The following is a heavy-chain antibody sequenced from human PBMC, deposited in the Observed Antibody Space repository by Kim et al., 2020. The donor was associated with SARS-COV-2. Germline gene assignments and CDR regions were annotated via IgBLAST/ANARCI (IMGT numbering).Heavy chain of an antibody. CDR1: GYTFTSYY. V-gene: IGHV1-46*01. CDR2: INPSGGST. D-gene: IGHD2-2*01. J-gene: IGHJ6*02. Sequence: ASVKVSCKASGYTFTSYYMHWVRQAPGQGLEWMGIINPSGGSTSYAQKFQGRVTMTRDTSTSTVYMELSSLRSEDTAVYYCAKDIVVVPAAMLGSNYYHYGMDVWGQGTTVTVSS. CDR3: AKDIVVVPAAMLGSNYYHYGMDV.